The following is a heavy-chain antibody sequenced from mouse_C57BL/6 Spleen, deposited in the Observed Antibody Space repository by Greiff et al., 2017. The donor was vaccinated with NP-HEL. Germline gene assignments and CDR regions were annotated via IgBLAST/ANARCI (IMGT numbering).Heavy chain of an antibody. CDR2: FHPYNDDT. CDR3: ARGYYYGSSPTDWYVDV. Sequence: QVQLQQSGAELVKPGASVKMSCKASGYTFTTYPIEWMKQNHGKSLEWIGNFHPYNDDTKYNEKFKGKATLTVEKSSSTVYLELSRLTSDDSAVYYCARGYYYGSSPTDWYVDVWGTGTTVTVSS. CDR1: GYTFTTYP. V-gene: IGHV1-47*01. J-gene: IGHJ1*03. D-gene: IGHD1-1*01.